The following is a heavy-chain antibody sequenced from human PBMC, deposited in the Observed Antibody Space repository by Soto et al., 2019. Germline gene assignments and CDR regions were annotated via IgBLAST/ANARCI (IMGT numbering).Heavy chain of an antibody. CDR3: AKDQGKYYYDSSGAHYYYGMDV. J-gene: IGHJ6*02. D-gene: IGHD3-22*01. Sequence: QVQLVESGGGVVQPGRSLRLSCAASGFTFSSYGMHWVRQAPGKGLEWVAVISYDGSNKYYADSVKGRFTISRDNSKNTLYLQMNSLRAADTAVYYCAKDQGKYYYDSSGAHYYYGMDVWGQGTTVTVSS. V-gene: IGHV3-30*18. CDR1: GFTFSSYG. CDR2: ISYDGSNK.